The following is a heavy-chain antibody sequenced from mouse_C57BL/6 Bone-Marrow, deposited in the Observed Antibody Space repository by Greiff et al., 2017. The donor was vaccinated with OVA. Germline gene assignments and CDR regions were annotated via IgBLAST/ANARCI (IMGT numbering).Heavy chain of an antibody. CDR1: GFTFSSYG. CDR2: ISSGGSYT. V-gene: IGHV5-6*01. Sequence: EVQVVESGGDLVKPGGSLKLSCAASGFTFSSYGMSWVRQTPDKRLEWVATISSGGSYTYYPDSVKGRFTISRDNAKNTLYLQMSSLKSEDTAMYYCARQRLLSMDDWGKGTSVTVSS. D-gene: IGHD6-1*01. J-gene: IGHJ4*01. CDR3: ARQRLLSMDD.